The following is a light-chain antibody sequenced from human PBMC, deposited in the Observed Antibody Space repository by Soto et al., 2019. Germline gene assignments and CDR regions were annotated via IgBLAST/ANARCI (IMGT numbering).Light chain of an antibody. J-gene: IGKJ2*01. Sequence: EVVMTQSPATLSVSPGERATLSCRASESVSRNLAWYQQKPGQAPRLLIYDASTRATGIPDRFSGGGSGTEFTLTISSLQSEDFGTYYCLQHNSYPYTFGPGTKLEIK. CDR3: LQHNSYPYT. CDR2: DAS. CDR1: ESVSRN. V-gene: IGKV3-15*01.